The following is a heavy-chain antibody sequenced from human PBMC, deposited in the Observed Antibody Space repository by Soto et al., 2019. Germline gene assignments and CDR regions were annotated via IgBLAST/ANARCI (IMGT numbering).Heavy chain of an antibody. CDR3: AHKGHGYRGFKY. CDR2: IYWDDDK. Sequence: QITLKESGPTLVKPTQTLTLTCTFSGFSLSTSGVGVGWIRQPPGKALEWLALIYWDDDKRYSPSLKSRLTIIKXXSKNQVVLTMTNMDTVDTATYYCAHKGHGYRGFKYCGQGTLVTVSS. V-gene: IGHV2-5*02. CDR1: GFSLSTSGVG. J-gene: IGHJ4*02. D-gene: IGHD5-12*01.